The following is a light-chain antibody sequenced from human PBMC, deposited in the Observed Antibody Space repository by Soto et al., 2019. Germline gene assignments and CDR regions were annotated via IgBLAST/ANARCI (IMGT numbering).Light chain of an antibody. V-gene: IGKV3-20*01. J-gene: IGKJ2*01. CDR3: QQYNNWPPYT. CDR2: GAS. CDR1: QTVSSNF. Sequence: IVLTQSPGTLSLSPGERATLSCRASQTVSSNFLAWYQEKPGQGPRLLIYGASTRATGIPDRFSGSGSGTDFTLTISRLDPEDFAVYYCQQYNNWPPYTFGQGTKLEI.